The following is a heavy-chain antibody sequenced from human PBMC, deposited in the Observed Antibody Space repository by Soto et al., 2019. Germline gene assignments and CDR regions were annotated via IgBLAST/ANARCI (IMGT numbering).Heavy chain of an antibody. Sequence: ASVKVSCKASGYTFTGYYMHWVRQAPGQGLEWMGWINPNSGGTNYAQKFQGRVTMTRDTSISTAYMELSRLRSDDTAVYYCARWIAADGGDYYYYVMDVWGQGTTVTVSS. CDR3: ARWIAADGGDYYYYVMDV. CDR1: GYTFTGYY. CDR2: INPNSGGT. D-gene: IGHD6-6*01. J-gene: IGHJ6*02. V-gene: IGHV1-2*02.